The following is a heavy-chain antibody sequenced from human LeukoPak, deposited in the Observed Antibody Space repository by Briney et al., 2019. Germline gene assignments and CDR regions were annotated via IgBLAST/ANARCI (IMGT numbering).Heavy chain of an antibody. Sequence: GGSLRLSCVGSGFGFSRFAMTWVRQAPGKGLEWVSGISGRGGSTYYADSAKGRFSISRDNSKNTVYLQMNSLRAEDTGVYYCIRDEALRRLDYWGQGTLVTVSS. CDR3: IRDEALRRLDY. D-gene: IGHD5-24*01. J-gene: IGHJ4*02. CDR1: GFGFSRFA. V-gene: IGHV3-23*01. CDR2: ISGRGGST.